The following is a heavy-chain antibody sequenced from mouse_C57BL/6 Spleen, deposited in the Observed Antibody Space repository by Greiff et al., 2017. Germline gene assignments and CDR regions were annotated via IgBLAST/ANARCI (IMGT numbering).Heavy chain of an antibody. D-gene: IGHD1-1*01. CDR1: GFNIKNTY. Sequence: VQLQQSVAELVRPGASVKLSCTASGFNIKNTYMHWVKQRPEQGLEWIGRIDPANGNTKYAPKFQGKATITADTSSNTACLQLSSLASVDTDIYYGARCRYYGSSYDWLGYARDYWGQGTSGTVSS. CDR2: IDPANGNT. V-gene: IGHV14-3*01. CDR3: ARCRYYGSSYDWLGYARDY. J-gene: IGHJ4*01.